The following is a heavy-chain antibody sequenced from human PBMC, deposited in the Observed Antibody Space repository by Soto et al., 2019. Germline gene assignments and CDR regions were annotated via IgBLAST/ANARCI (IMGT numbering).Heavy chain of an antibody. CDR1: GFTFSSYA. CDR2: ISYDGSNK. J-gene: IGHJ5*02. CDR3: ARDSLGYYASSGYPYCNWFDP. V-gene: IGHV3-30-3*01. Sequence: QVQLVESGGGVVQPGRSLRLSCAASGFTFSSYAMHWVRQAPGKGLEWVAVISYDGSNKYYADSVKGRFTISRDNSKNTLYLQMNSLRAEDTAVYYCARDSLGYYASSGYPYCNWFDPWGQGTLVTVSS. D-gene: IGHD3-22*01.